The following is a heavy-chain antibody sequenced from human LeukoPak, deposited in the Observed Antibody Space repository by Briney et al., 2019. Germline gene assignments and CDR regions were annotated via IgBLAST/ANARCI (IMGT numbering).Heavy chain of an antibody. D-gene: IGHD1-1*01. CDR1: GGSFSGYY. J-gene: IGHJ4*02. CDR3: ARDHNYAFDN. Sequence: LSLTCAVYGGSFSGYYWSWIRQPPGKGLEWISYIGIDSGNTKYADSVRGRFTISADKAKNSLYLQMNSLRVEDTAVYYCARDHNYAFDNWGQGTLVSVAS. V-gene: IGHV3-11*06. CDR2: IGIDSGNT.